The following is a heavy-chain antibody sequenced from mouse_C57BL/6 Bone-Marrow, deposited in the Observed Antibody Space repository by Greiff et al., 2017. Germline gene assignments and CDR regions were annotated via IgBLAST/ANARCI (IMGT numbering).Heavy chain of an antibody. J-gene: IGHJ3*01. CDR1: GYTFTSYW. CDR3: ARGTLNWFAY. D-gene: IGHD3-3*01. CDR2: IDPSDSYT. V-gene: IGHV1-69*01. Sequence: QVQLQQPGAELVMPGASVKLSCKASGYTFTSYWMHWVKQRPGQGLEWIGEIDPSDSYTNYNQQFKGTSTLTVDKSSSTAYMQLSSLTAEDSAVYYCARGTLNWFAYWGQGTWVTVAA.